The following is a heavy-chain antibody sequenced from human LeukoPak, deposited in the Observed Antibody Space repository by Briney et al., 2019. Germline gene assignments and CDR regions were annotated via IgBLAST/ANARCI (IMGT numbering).Heavy chain of an antibody. J-gene: IGHJ4*02. Sequence: SSETLSLTCTVSGGSISSGGYYWSWIRQHPGKGLEWIGYVYYSGSTNYNPSLKSRVTISVDTSKNQFSLKLSSVTAADTAVYYCARDKAIDYYGSGSYYNGFDYWGQGTLVTVSS. CDR2: VYYSGST. CDR3: ARDKAIDYYGSGSYYNGFDY. CDR1: GGSISSGGYY. V-gene: IGHV4-61*08. D-gene: IGHD3-10*01.